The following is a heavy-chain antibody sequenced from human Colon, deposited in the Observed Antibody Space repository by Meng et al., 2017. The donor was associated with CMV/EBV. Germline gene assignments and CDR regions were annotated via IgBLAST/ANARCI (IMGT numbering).Heavy chain of an antibody. CDR2: INSDGSST. J-gene: IGHJ4*01. CDR1: GFTFSSYW. V-gene: IGHV3-74*01. Sequence: GESLRLSCAASGFTFSSYWMHWVRQAPGKGLVWVSRINSDGSSTSYADSAKGRFTISRDNAKNTLYLQMNSLRAEDTAVYYCAKALNLVVPAAAYFHSWGNGTLVTVSS. CDR3: AKALNLVVPAAAYFHS. D-gene: IGHD2-2*01.